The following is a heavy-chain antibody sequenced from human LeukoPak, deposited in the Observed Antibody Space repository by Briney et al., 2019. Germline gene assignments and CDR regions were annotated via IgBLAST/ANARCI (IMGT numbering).Heavy chain of an antibody. Sequence: ASVKVSCKVSGYTLTELSMHWVRQAPGKGLEWMGGFDPEDGETIHAQKFQGRVTMTEDTSTDTAYMELSSLRSEDTAVYYCATSYQLLEYFDYWGQGTLVTVSS. V-gene: IGHV1-24*01. J-gene: IGHJ4*02. CDR2: FDPEDGET. CDR3: ATSYQLLEYFDY. CDR1: GYTLTELS. D-gene: IGHD2-2*01.